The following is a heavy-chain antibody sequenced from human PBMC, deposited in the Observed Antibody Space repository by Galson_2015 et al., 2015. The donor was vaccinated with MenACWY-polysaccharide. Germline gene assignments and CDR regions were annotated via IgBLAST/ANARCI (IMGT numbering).Heavy chain of an antibody. V-gene: IGHV3-30*02. Sequence: SLRLSCAGSGFNFGGNGLHWVRQAPGKGLEWVALIRNDGRKHYPDAVKGRFTIPRDNSTNTLYWQMNSLRPEDTAVYYCARNPSRLDIAAASHWGQGALVSVSS. D-gene: IGHD6-13*01. CDR1: GFNFGGNG. CDR3: ARNPSRLDIAAASH. J-gene: IGHJ4*02. CDR2: IRNDGRK.